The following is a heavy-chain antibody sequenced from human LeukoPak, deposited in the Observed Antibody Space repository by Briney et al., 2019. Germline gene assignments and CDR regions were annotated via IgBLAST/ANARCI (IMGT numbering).Heavy chain of an antibody. V-gene: IGHV1-3*01. D-gene: IGHD3-10*01. CDR3: ARVMVRGVILPYYFDY. CDR2: INAGNGNT. J-gene: IGHJ4*02. CDR1: GFTFTSYA. Sequence: GGSLRLSCAASGFTFTSYAMHWVRQAPGQRLEWMGWINAGNGNTKYSQKFQGRVTITRDTSASTAYMELSSLRSEDTAVYYCARVMVRGVILPYYFDYWGQGTLVTVSS.